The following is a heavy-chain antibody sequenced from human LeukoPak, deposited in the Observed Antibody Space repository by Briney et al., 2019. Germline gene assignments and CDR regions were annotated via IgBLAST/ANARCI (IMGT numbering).Heavy chain of an antibody. CDR2: INTSGST. D-gene: IGHD1-26*01. CDR3: ARDDLVGPTPRGWFDP. J-gene: IGHJ5*02. CDR1: GGSISSYY. V-gene: IGHV4-4*07. Sequence: PSETLSLTCTVSGGSISSYYWTWIRQPAGKGLERIGRINTSGSTNYNPSLRSRVTMSVDTSKNQFSLKLSSVTAADTALYYCARDDLVGPTPRGWFDPWGQGTLVTVSS.